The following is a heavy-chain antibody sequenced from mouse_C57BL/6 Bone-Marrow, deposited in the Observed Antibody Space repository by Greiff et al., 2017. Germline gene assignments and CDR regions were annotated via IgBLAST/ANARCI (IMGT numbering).Heavy chain of an antibody. CDR2: INPYNGGT. CDR3: ARKGWYYFDY. CDR1: GYTFTDYY. Sequence: VQLQQSGPVLVKPGASVKMSCKASGYTFTDYYMNWVKQSHGKSLEWIGVINPYNGGTSYNQKFKGKATLTVDKSSSTAYMELNSLTSEDSAVYYCARKGWYYFDYWGQGTTLTVSS. D-gene: IGHD3-3*01. J-gene: IGHJ2*01. V-gene: IGHV1-19*01.